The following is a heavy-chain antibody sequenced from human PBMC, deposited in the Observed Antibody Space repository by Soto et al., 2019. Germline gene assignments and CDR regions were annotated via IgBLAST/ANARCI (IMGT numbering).Heavy chain of an antibody. CDR2: IYHGGST. V-gene: IGHV4-4*02. Sequence: SETLSLTCAVSGGSISSANWWTWVRQPPGKELEWIGEIYHGGSTSYNPSLKSRVTLSLDKFKNHFSLNLTSVTAVDTAVYYCARLSFSYGVDVWGQGTTVTVSS. J-gene: IGHJ6*02. CDR3: ARLSFSYGVDV. CDR1: GGSISSANW.